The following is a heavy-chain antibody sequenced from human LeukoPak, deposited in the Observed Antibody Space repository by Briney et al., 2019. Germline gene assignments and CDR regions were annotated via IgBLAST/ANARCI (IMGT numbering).Heavy chain of an antibody. V-gene: IGHV4-34*01. CDR2: INHSGST. CDR3: ASPGGGRITFDY. Sequence: SETLSLTCAVYGGSFSGYYWSWIRQPPGKGLEWLGEINHSGSTNYNPSLKSRVTISVDTSKNQFSLKLSSVTAADTAVYYCASPGGGRITFDYWGQGTLVTVSS. CDR1: GGSFSGYY. J-gene: IGHJ4*02. D-gene: IGHD3-16*01.